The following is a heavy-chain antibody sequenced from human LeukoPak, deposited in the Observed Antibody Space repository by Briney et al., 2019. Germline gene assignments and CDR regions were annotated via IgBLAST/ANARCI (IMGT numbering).Heavy chain of an antibody. CDR2: IYYSGST. CDR3: AGYDIEDDY. V-gene: IGHV4-39*07. CDR1: GGSISSSSYY. D-gene: IGHD3-22*01. J-gene: IGHJ4*02. Sequence: SETLSLTCTVSGGSISSSSYYWGWIRQPPGKGLEWIGSIYYSGSTYYNPSLKSRVTISVDTSKNQFSLKLSSVTAADTAVYYCAGYDIEDDYWGQGTLVTVSS.